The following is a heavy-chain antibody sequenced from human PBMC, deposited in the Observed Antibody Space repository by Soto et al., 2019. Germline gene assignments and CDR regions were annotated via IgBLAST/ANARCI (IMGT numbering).Heavy chain of an antibody. CDR3: ATGLRTRFDY. V-gene: IGHV3-23*01. D-gene: IGHD5-12*01. CDR2: IINSGVST. Sequence: GGSLRLSCAASGFSFSTYAMSWVRQAPGRGLEWVSGIINSGVSTVYADYVKGRFTISRDNSKKTVYLQMNSLRAEDTALYYCATGLRTRFDYWGLGTLVTV. CDR1: GFSFSTYA. J-gene: IGHJ4*02.